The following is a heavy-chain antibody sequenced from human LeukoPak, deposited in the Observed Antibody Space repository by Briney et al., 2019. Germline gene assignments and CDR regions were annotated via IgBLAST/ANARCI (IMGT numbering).Heavy chain of an antibody. CDR2: ISWNSGSI. CDR3: AKAPKWELAPGYFDY. CDR1: GFTFDDYA. D-gene: IGHD1-26*01. Sequence: GGSLRLSCAASGFTFDDYAMHWVRQAPGKGLEWVSGISWNSGSIGYADSVKGRFTISRDNAKNSLYLQMNSLRAEDTALYYCAKAPKWELAPGYFDYRGQGTLVTVSS. V-gene: IGHV3-9*01. J-gene: IGHJ4*02.